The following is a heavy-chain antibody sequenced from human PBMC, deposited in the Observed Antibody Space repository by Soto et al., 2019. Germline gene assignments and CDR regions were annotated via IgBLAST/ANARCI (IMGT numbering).Heavy chain of an antibody. CDR3: ARGSVNIVATTNYYYMDV. CDR2: INPNSGGT. D-gene: IGHD5-12*01. J-gene: IGHJ6*03. Sequence: ASVKVSCKASGYTFTGYYMHWVRQAPGQGLEWMGWINPNSGGTNYAQKFQGWVTMTRDTSISTAYMEPSRLRSDDTAVYYCARGSVNIVATTNYYYMDVWGKGTTVTVSS. V-gene: IGHV1-2*04. CDR1: GYTFTGYY.